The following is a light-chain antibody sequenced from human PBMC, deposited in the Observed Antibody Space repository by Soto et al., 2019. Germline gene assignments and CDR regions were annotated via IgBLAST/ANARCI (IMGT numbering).Light chain of an antibody. Sequence: EIVLTQSPGTLSLSPGERATLSCRASQSVSSSFLAWDQQKPGQAPRLLIYGASSRAAGIPDRFSGSGSGTAFTLTISRLGPEDVAVYYCQQYDSSPLTFGGGTKVEIK. CDR2: GAS. CDR1: QSVSSSF. J-gene: IGKJ4*01. V-gene: IGKV3-20*01. CDR3: QQYDSSPLT.